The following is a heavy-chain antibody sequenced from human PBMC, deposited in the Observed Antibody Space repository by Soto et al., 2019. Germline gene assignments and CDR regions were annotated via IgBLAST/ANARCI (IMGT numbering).Heavy chain of an antibody. CDR2: ISYDGSNK. D-gene: IGHD6-13*01. CDR3: AREKGGRYSSSWYY. Sequence: QVQLVESGGGVVQPGRSLRLSCAASGFTFSSYAMHWVRQAPGKGLEWVAVISYDGSNKYYADSVKGRFTISRDNSKNTLYPQMNSLRAEDTAVYYCAREKGGRYSSSWYYWGQGTLVTVSS. J-gene: IGHJ4*02. V-gene: IGHV3-30-3*01. CDR1: GFTFSSYA.